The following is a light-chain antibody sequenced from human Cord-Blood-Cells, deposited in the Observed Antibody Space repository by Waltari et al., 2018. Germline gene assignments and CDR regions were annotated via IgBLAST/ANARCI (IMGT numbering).Light chain of an antibody. CDR2: GAS. V-gene: IGKV3-20*01. CDR1: QSVSSSY. Sequence: EIVLTQSPGTLSLSPGERANLPSRASQSVSSSYLAWYQQKPGQAPRLLIYGASSRATGIPDRFSGSGSGTDFTLTISRLEPEDFAVYYCQQYGSSPSLTFGGGTKVEIK. CDR3: QQYGSSPSLT. J-gene: IGKJ4*01.